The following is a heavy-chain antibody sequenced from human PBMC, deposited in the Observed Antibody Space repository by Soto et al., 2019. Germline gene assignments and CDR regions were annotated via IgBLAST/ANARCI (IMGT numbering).Heavy chain of an antibody. D-gene: IGHD4-17*01. CDR3: ARRRPVSGPYGAFDR. V-gene: IGHV3-30*03. CDR2: ISHDGDNQ. Sequence: QVQLVESGGGVVQPGRSLRVSCVASGFTFSNFAMYWVRQAPGKGLEWVALISHDGDNQYYADSLKGRFTVSRDNSNSTRYLQMTSPRPDDTAIYYCARRRPVSGPYGAFDRWCQGTMVTVSS. J-gene: IGHJ3*01. CDR1: GFTFSNFA.